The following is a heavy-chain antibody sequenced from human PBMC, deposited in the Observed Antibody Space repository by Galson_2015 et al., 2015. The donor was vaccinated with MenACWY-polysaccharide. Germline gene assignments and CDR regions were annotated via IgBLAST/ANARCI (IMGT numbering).Heavy chain of an antibody. J-gene: IGHJ4*02. CDR2: IIGPRDII. D-gene: IGHD1-26*01. CDR1: GFSFSSYN. V-gene: IGHV3-48*02. Sequence: SLRLSCAASGFSFSSYNMDWVRQAPGKGLEWVSYIIGPRDIIYYADSVKGRFTISRDIAKNSLYLQMNCLRDEDTAVYYCARDSGRTGSLDYWGRGTLVTVSS. CDR3: ARDSGRTGSLDY.